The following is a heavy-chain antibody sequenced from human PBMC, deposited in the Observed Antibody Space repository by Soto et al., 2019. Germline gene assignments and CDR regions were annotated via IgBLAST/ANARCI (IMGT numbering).Heavy chain of an antibody. V-gene: IGHV1-69*13. CDR3: ARDTVRGLRSTFDFDY. D-gene: IGHD5-12*01. J-gene: IGHJ4*02. Sequence: GASVKVSCKASGGTFSSYAISWVRQAPGQGLEWMGGIIPIFGTANYAQKFQGRVTITADESTSTAYMELSSLRSEDTAVYYCARDTVRGLRSTFDFDYWGQGTLVTVSS. CDR1: GGTFSSYA. CDR2: IIPIFGTA.